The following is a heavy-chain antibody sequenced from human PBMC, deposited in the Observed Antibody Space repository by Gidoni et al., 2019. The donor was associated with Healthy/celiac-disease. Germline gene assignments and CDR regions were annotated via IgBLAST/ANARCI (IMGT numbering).Heavy chain of an antibody. Sequence: CAASGLTFSSYARSWVRRAPGKGMEWVSAISGSGGSTYYADSVKGRFTISSDISKNTLYLQMNSLRAEDTAVYYCAKGVSFGVVDGRYYYYMDVWGKGTTVTVSS. D-gene: IGHD2-15*01. V-gene: IGHV3-23*01. CDR2: ISGSGGST. CDR1: GLTFSSYA. J-gene: IGHJ6*03. CDR3: AKGVSFGVVDGRYYYYMDV.